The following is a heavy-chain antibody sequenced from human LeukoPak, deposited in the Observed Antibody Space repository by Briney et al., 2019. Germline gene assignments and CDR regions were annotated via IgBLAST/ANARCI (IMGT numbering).Heavy chain of an antibody. CDR1: GFPFSSYS. CDR3: AKDDRGIAVAGPPDY. J-gene: IGHJ4*02. Sequence: GSLPLSCAASGFPFSSYSMNWVRQAPGKGLEWVSYISSSSSTIYYADSVKGRFTISRDNSKNTLYLQMNSLRAEDTAVYYCAKDDRGIAVAGPPDYWGQGTLVTVSS. CDR2: ISSSSSTI. V-gene: IGHV3-48*01. D-gene: IGHD6-19*01.